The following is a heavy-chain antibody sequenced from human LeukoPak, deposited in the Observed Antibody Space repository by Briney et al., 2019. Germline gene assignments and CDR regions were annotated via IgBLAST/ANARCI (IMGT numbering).Heavy chain of an antibody. D-gene: IGHD3-3*01. V-gene: IGHV4-30-2*01. Sequence: SSQTLSLTCTVSGGSISSGGYYWSWIRQPPGKGLEWIGYIYHSGSTYYNPSLKSRVTISVDRSKNQFSLKLSSVTAADTAVYYCARARVGGSEYYDFWSGPSRADYWGQGTLVTVSS. CDR1: GGSISSGGYY. CDR3: ARARVGGSEYYDFWSGPSRADY. CDR2: IYHSGST. J-gene: IGHJ4*02.